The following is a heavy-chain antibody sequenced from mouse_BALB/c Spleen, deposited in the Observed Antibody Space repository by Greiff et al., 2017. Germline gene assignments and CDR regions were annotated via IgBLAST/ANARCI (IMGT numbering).Heavy chain of an antibody. Sequence: SGAELAKPGASVKMSCKASGYTFTSYWMHWVKQRPGQGLEWIGYINPSTGYTEYNQKFKDKATLTADKSSSTAYMQLSSLTSEDSAVYFCGRYDRRYAMDDWGQGTSVTVSS. D-gene: IGHD2-14*01. CDR2: INPSTGYT. J-gene: IGHJ4*01. V-gene: IGHV1-7*01. CDR1: GYTFTSYW. CDR3: GRYDRRYAMDD.